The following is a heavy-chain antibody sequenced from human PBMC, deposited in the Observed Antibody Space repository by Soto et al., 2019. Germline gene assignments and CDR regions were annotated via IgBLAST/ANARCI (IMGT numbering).Heavy chain of an antibody. Sequence: QVQLVQSGAEVKKPGSSVKVSCKASGGTFSSYTISWVRQAPGQGLEWMGRIIPILGIANYAQKFQGRVKITADKSTSTAYMELSSLRSEDTAVYYCARGDGYNFYGMDVWGQGTTVTVSS. CDR1: GGTFSSYT. CDR2: IIPILGIA. J-gene: IGHJ6*02. V-gene: IGHV1-69*02. CDR3: ARGDGYNFYGMDV.